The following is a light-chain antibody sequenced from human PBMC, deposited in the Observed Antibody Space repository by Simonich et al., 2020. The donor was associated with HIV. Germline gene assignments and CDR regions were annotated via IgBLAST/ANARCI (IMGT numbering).Light chain of an antibody. CDR1: QSISCW. CDR2: KAS. V-gene: IGKV1-5*03. CDR3: QQYNSLWVT. J-gene: IGKJ4*01. Sequence: DIQMTQSPSTLSASVGDRVTITCRASQSISCWLAWYQQKPGKATKLLIYKASSLESGVPSRFSGSGSGTEFTLTISSLQPDDFATYYCQQYNSLWVTFGGGTKVEIK.